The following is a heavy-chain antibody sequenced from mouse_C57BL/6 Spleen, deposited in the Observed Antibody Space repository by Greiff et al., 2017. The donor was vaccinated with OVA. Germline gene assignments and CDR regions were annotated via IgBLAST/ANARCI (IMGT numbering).Heavy chain of an antibody. CDR1: GFSLTSYG. Sequence: QVQLKESGPGLVQPSQSLSITCTVSGFSLTSYGVHWVRQSPGKGLEWLGVIWSGGSTDYNAAFISRLSISKDNSKSQVFFKMNSLQADDTAIYYCARKNGNCPWFAYWGQGTLVTVSA. CDR3: ARKNGNCPWFAY. CDR2: IWSGGST. J-gene: IGHJ3*01. V-gene: IGHV2-2*01. D-gene: IGHD2-1*01.